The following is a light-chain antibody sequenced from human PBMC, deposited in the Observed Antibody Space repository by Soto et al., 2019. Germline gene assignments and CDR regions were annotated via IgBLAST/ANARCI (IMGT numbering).Light chain of an antibody. CDR2: DAS. Sequence: EIVLTQSPATLSLSPGERATLSCRASQSVSSYLAWYQQKPGQAPRLLIYDASNRATGIPARFSGSGSGTDFTLTISSLEPEDFAVYYCQQRSNWTFGQGTK. CDR1: QSVSSY. V-gene: IGKV3-11*01. CDR3: QQRSNWT. J-gene: IGKJ1*01.